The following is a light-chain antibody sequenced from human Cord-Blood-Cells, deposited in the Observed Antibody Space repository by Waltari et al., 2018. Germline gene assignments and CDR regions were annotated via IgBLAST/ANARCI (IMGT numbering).Light chain of an antibody. CDR3: QQSYSTIT. J-gene: IGKJ4*01. CDR2: AAS. CDR1: QSISSY. Sequence: DIQMTQSPSSLSASVGDRVTITCRASQSISSYLNWYQQKPGKAPKLLIYAASSLQSGVPSRFSGSGSGTDFTHTISSLQPEDFATYYCQQSYSTITFGGGTKVEIK. V-gene: IGKV1-39*01.